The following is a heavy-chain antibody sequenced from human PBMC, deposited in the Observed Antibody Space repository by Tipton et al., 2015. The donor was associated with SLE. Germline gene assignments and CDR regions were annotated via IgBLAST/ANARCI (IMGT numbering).Heavy chain of an antibody. CDR2: MNPNSGNT. CDR3: ARPSGYTAMAPYYYYFDY. V-gene: IGHV1-8*01. D-gene: IGHD5-18*01. CDR1: GYTFTSHD. J-gene: IGHJ4*02. Sequence: QSGAEVKKPGASVKVSCKASGYTFTSHDINWVRQATGQGLEWMGWMNPNSGNTGYAQKLQGRVTMTTDTSTSTAYMELRSLRSDDTAVYYRARPSGYTAMAPYYYYFDYWGQGTLATVSS.